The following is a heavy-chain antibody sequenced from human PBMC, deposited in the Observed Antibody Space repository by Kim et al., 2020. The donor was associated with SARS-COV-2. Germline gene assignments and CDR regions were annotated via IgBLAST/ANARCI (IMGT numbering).Heavy chain of an antibody. Sequence: GGSLRLSCAASGFTFSSYAMSWVRQAPGKGLEWVSAISGSGGSTYYADSVKGRFTISRDNSKNTLYLQMNSLRAEDTAVYYCANTVGSSGWSRWFDPWGQGTLVTVSS. CDR2: ISGSGGST. CDR3: ANTVGSSGWSRWFDP. CDR1: GFTFSSYA. J-gene: IGHJ5*02. D-gene: IGHD6-19*01. V-gene: IGHV3-23*01.